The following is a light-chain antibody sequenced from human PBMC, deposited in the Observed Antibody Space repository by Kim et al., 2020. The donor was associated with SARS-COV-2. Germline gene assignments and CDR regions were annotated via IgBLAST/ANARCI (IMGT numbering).Light chain of an antibody. CDR2: DAS. J-gene: IGKJ1*01. V-gene: IGKV1-33*01. CDR3: QQYNSLPWT. CDR1: QDINKY. Sequence: ASVGDRVTITCQASQDINKYLNWYQQKPGKAPKLLIYDASNLETGVPSRFSGSRSGTDFTFTISSRRPEDIATYHCQQYNSLPWTFGQGTKVEIK.